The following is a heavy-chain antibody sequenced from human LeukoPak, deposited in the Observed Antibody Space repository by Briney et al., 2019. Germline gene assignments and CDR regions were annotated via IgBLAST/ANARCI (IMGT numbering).Heavy chain of an antibody. Sequence: GGSLRLSCAASGFAVSSHYMNWVRQAPGKGLEWVSVIYSDGSTYNADSVRGRFTISRDNTKNSLYLQMNRLRVEDTAIYYCTTLTVASNFDYWGQGTLVTVSS. CDR3: TTLTVASNFDY. D-gene: IGHD6-19*01. CDR2: IYSDGST. V-gene: IGHV3-53*01. J-gene: IGHJ4*02. CDR1: GFAVSSHY.